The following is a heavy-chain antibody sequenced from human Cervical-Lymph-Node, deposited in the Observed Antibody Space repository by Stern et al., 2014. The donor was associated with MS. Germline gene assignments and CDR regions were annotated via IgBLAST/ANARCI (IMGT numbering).Heavy chain of an antibody. V-gene: IGHV3-21*01. J-gene: IGHJ4*02. Sequence: EDQLVESGGGLVKPGGSLRLSCVSSGFTFNSFSMNWVPQAPGRGREWASSIRSSSDYIFYADSMKGRLTISRDNAKSSLYLQMNSLRAEDTAVYYCAKDKGISVISSYYFDYWGQGTLVTVSS. CDR3: AKDKGISVISSYYFDY. D-gene: IGHD4-23*01. CDR2: IRSSSDYI. CDR1: GFTFNSFS.